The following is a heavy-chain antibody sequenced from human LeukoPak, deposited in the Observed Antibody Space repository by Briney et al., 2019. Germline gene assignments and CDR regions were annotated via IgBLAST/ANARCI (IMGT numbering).Heavy chain of an antibody. Sequence: SETLSLTCTVSGGSISSSSYYWGWIRQPPGKGLEWIGSIYYSGGTYYNPSLKSRVTISVDTSKNQFSLKLSSVTAADTAVYYCARLIAPPLDYGDYDDAFDIWGQGTMVTVSS. D-gene: IGHD4-17*01. J-gene: IGHJ3*02. V-gene: IGHV4-39*01. CDR3: ARLIAPPLDYGDYDDAFDI. CDR1: GGSISSSSYY. CDR2: IYYSGGT.